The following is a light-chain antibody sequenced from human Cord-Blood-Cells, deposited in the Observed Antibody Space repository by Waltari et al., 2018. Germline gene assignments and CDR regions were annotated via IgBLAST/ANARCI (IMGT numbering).Light chain of an antibody. J-gene: IGLJ2*01. Sequence: QSVLTQPPSASGTPGQRVTISCSGSSSNIGRNYVYWYQQLPGTAPKLLIYRNNQRPSGVPDRFSGSKSGTSASLAISGVRSEDEADYYCAAWYDSLSGVVFGGGTKLTVL. CDR2: RNN. CDR1: SSNIGRNY. V-gene: IGLV1-47*01. CDR3: AAWYDSLSGVV.